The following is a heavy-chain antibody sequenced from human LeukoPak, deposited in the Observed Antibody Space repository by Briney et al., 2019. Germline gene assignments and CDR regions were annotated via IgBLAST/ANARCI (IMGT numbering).Heavy chain of an antibody. CDR1: GYTFTSYY. CDR2: INPSGGST. V-gene: IGHV1-46*01. CDR3: ARDQGVRFLETNWFDP. Sequence: GASVKVSCKASGYTFTSYYMHWVRQAPGQGLEWMGIINPSGGSTSYAQKFQGRVTMTRDTSTSTVYMELSSLRSEDTAVYYCARDQGVRFLETNWFDPWGQGTLVTVPS. D-gene: IGHD3-3*01. J-gene: IGHJ5*02.